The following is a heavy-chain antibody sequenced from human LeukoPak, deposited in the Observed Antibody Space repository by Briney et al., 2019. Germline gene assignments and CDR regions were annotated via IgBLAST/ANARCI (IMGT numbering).Heavy chain of an antibody. Sequence: GASVKVSCKASGGTFSSYAISWVRQAPGQGLEWMGRIIPILGIANYAQKFQGRVAITADKSTSTAYMELSSLRSEDTAEYYCAREPEIYAFDIWGQGTMVTVSS. CDR3: AREPEIYAFDI. J-gene: IGHJ3*02. CDR2: IIPILGIA. CDR1: GGTFSSYA. V-gene: IGHV1-69*04. D-gene: IGHD1-14*01.